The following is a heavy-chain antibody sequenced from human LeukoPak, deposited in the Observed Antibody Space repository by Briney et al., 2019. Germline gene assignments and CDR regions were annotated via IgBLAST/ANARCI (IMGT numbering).Heavy chain of an antibody. CDR2: ISAYNGNT. Sequence: ASVKVSCKASGYTFTNFGISWVRQAPGQGLEWMGWISAYNGNTNYAQKLQVRITMTTDTSTNTAYMELRSLRSDDTAVYYCSRSGPGSCSGGSCYSNYWGQGTLVTVSS. CDR1: GYTFTNFG. V-gene: IGHV1-18*01. J-gene: IGHJ4*02. D-gene: IGHD2-15*01. CDR3: SRSGPGSCSGGSCYSNY.